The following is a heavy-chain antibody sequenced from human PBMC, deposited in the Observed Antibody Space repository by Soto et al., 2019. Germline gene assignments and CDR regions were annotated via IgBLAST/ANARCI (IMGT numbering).Heavy chain of an antibody. V-gene: IGHV3-30-3*01. J-gene: IGHJ6*02. CDR3: ARDSPGGSYYYYGMDV. D-gene: IGHD2-15*01. CDR2: ISYDGSNK. CDR1: GFTFSSYA. Sequence: PGGSLRLSCAASGFTFSSYAMHWVRQAPGKGLEWGAVISYDGSNKYYADSVKGRFTISRDNTKNTLYLQMNSLRAEDTAVYYCARDSPGGSYYYYGMDVWGQGTTVTVSS.